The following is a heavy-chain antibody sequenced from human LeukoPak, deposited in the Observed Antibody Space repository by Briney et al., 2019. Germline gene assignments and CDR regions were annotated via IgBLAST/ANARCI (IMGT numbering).Heavy chain of an antibody. CDR2: IYHSGST. J-gene: IGHJ4*02. Sequence: PSETLSLTCAVSGYSISSGYYWGWIRQPPGEGLEWIGSIYHSGSTYYNPSLKSRVTISVDTSKNQFSLKLSSVTAADTAVYYCARVGSGWYNYWGQGTLVTVSS. CDR1: GYSISSGYY. CDR3: ARVGSGWYNY. V-gene: IGHV4-38-2*01. D-gene: IGHD6-19*01.